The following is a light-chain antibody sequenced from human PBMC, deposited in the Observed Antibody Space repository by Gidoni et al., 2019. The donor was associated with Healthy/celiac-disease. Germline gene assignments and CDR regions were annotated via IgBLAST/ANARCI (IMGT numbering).Light chain of an antibody. CDR3: SSYTSSSTLGI. CDR2: DVS. Sequence: QSALTQPASVSGSPGQSITISCTGTSSDVGGYNYVSWYQQHPGKAPKLMTHDVSNRPSGVSNRFSGSKSGNTASLTISGLQAEDEADYYCSSYTSSSTLGIFGTGTKVTVL. CDR1: SSDVGGYNY. J-gene: IGLJ1*01. V-gene: IGLV2-14*03.